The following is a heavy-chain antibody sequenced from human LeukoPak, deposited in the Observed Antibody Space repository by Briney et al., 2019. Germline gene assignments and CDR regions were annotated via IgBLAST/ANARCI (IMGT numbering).Heavy chain of an antibody. J-gene: IGHJ3*02. CDR3: ASPVLEDAFDI. V-gene: IGHV3-64*01. CDR1: GFTFSSYA. CDR2: ISSNGGST. D-gene: IGHD2-8*02. Sequence: GGSLRLSCAASGFTFSSYAMHWVRQAPGKGLEYVSAISSNGGSTYYANSVKGKFTISRDNAKNTLYLQMNSLRAEDTSVYYCASPVLEDAFDIWGQGTMVTVYS.